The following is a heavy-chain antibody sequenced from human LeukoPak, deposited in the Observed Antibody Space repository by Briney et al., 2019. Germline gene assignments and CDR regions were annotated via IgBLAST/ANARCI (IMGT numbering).Heavy chain of an antibody. CDR2: ISPNSGGT. CDR1: GYSFSGHY. D-gene: IGHD2-15*01. J-gene: IGHJ4*02. Sequence: ASVKVSCKASGYSFSGHYMHWVRQAPGQGPEWMGWISPNSGGTNYAQKFQGRVTMTGDTSISTAYMELSRLRSDDTAVYYCARSWRFCSGDSCYPIDYWGQGTLVTVSS. V-gene: IGHV1-2*02. CDR3: ARSWRFCSGDSCYPIDY.